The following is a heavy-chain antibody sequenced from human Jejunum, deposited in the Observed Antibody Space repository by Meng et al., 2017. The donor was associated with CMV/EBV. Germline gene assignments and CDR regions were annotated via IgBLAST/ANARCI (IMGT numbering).Heavy chain of an antibody. CDR3: ARPSTPSYYYGMDV. V-gene: IGHV3-53*01. CDR1: GLSVSNSC. Sequence: SGLSVSNSCMNWVRQAPGKGLEWVSVIYSSGRTFYADSVKGRFTVSRDSSQNTVFLQMNNLRGEDTAIYYCARPSTPSYYYGMDVWGQGTTVTVSS. D-gene: IGHD2/OR15-2a*01. CDR2: IYSSGRT. J-gene: IGHJ6*02.